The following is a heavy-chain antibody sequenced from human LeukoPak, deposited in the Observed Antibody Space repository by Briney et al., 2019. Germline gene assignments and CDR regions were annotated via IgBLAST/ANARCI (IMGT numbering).Heavy chain of an antibody. CDR2: SAHTGSS. Sequence: SETLSLTCTVSGASVSSYYWSWIRKPPAKGLELIGFSAHTGSSSYNPSLKRRVSISVDKSMNHFSLCLTSVTTAVSAVYYCARYYADVNGYYYYYDYWGQGTLVTVSS. CDR1: GASVSSYY. J-gene: IGHJ4*02. V-gene: IGHV4-59*02. D-gene: IGHD3-22*01. CDR3: ARYYADVNGYYYYYDY.